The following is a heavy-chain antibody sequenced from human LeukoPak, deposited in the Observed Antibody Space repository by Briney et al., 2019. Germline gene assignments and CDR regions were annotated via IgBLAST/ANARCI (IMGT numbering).Heavy chain of an antibody. J-gene: IGHJ4*02. V-gene: IGHV3-21*01. CDR2: ITSSGSSI. Sequence: GGSLRLSCAASGFTFSSYSMNCVRQAPGKGLEWVSSITSSGSSIYYADSVRGRFTISRDNAKNSLFLQMNSLRAEDTAVYYCARGNYFDYWGQGTLVTVSS. CDR1: GFTFSSYS. CDR3: ARGNYFDY.